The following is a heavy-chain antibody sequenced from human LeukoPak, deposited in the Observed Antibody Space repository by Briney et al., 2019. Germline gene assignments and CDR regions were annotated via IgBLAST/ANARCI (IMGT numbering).Heavy chain of an antibody. Sequence: SETLSLTCTVSGGFISSYYWSWIRQPPGKGLEWVGYIYYSGNTNYNPSLKSRVTISVDTSKNQFSLKLSSVTAADTAVYYCARHSSYDILTGYLEGWFDPWGQGTLVTVSS. CDR3: ARHSSYDILTGYLEGWFDP. CDR2: IYYSGNT. J-gene: IGHJ5*02. D-gene: IGHD3-9*01. CDR1: GGFISSYY. V-gene: IGHV4-59*08.